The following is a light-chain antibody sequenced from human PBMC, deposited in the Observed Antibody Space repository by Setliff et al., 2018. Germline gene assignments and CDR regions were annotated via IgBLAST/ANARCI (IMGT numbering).Light chain of an antibody. CDR3: SSYAGSNNFGV. V-gene: IGLV2-8*01. J-gene: IGLJ2*01. CDR1: SSDVGGYNS. CDR2: EVT. Sequence: QSVLTQPPSASGSPGQSVTISCTGTSSDVGGYNSVSWYQQHPGKAPQLMIYEVTYRPSGVPDRFSGSKSGNTASLTVSGLQAEDEADYYCSSYAGSNNFGVFGGGTKVTVL.